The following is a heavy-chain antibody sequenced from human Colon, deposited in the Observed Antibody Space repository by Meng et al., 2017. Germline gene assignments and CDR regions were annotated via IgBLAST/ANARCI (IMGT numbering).Heavy chain of an antibody. CDR3: ARVHNWQWPRELDY. CDR2: INRHGNT. J-gene: IGHJ4*02. CDR1: GDSVSRYNG. V-gene: IGHV4-4*02. Sequence: QAAGPGPGHPVEILSRASGCTGDSVSRYNGWTWVRQPPGKGLEGIGKINRHGNTNYNPSLKSRVTMSVDKSKNQVSLNVSSVTAADTAVYYCARVHNWQWPRELDYWGQGTLVTVSS. D-gene: IGHD6-19*01.